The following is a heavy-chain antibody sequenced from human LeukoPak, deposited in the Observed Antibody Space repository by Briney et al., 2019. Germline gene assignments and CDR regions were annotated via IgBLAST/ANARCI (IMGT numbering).Heavy chain of an antibody. CDR3: ARDQPGGRYFDWLTPMDV. CDR1: GYTFTSYY. CDR2: INPSGGRT. V-gene: IGHV1-46*01. D-gene: IGHD3-9*01. Sequence: GAAVKVSCKASGYTFTSYYMHWVRQAPGQGLEWMGIINPSGGRTSYAQKFQGRVTMTRDTSTSTVYMELSSLRSEETAVYYCARDQPGGRYFDWLTPMDVWGQGTTVTVSS. J-gene: IGHJ6*02.